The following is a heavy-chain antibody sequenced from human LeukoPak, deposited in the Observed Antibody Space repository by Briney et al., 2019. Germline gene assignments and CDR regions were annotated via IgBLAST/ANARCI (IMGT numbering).Heavy chain of an antibody. J-gene: IGHJ4*02. CDR1: GYTFTGYY. V-gene: IGHV1-2*06. CDR2: INPNSGGT. CDR3: ARSIRGYDFWSGYYPYFDY. D-gene: IGHD3-3*01. Sequence: GASVKVSCKASGYTFTGYYMHWVRQAPGQGLEWMGRINPNSGGTNYAQKFQGRVTMTRDTSISTAYMELSRLRSDDTAVYYCARSIRGYDFWSGYYPYFDYWGQGTLVTVSS.